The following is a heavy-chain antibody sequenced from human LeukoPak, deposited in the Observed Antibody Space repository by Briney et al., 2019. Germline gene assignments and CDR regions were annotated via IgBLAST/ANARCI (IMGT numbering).Heavy chain of an antibody. CDR1: GGSISSGDYY. D-gene: IGHD5-18*01. CDR3: ARHRPREITDTAMVTPYYGMDV. J-gene: IGHJ6*02. V-gene: IGHV4-30-4*01. CDR2: IYYSGST. Sequence: SETLSLTCTVSGGSISSGDYYWSWIRQPPGKGLEWIGYIYYSGSTNYNPSLKSRVTISVDTSKNQFSLKLSSVTAADTAVYYCARHRPREITDTAMVTPYYGMDVWGQGTTVTVSS.